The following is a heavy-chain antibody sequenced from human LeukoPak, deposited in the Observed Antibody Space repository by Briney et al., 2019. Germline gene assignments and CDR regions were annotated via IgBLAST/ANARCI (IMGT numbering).Heavy chain of an antibody. J-gene: IGHJ4*02. CDR2: ISSGGTYE. CDR3: ARDSTYYYDSGSSGPHYFDN. Sequence: HPGGSLRLSCAASGFTFSNYAMHWVRQAPGKGLERVSLISSGGTYEYYADSVKGRFTISRDNSKNTLYLQLNSLRAEDTAVYYRARDSTYYYDSGSSGPHYFDNWGQGTLVTVSS. CDR1: GFTFSNYA. D-gene: IGHD3-10*01. V-gene: IGHV3-30*01.